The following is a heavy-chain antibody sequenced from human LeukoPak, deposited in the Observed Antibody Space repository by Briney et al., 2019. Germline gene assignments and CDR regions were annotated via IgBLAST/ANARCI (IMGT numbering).Heavy chain of an antibody. D-gene: IGHD3-22*01. CDR1: GGSFSGYY. CDR2: INHSGST. CDR3: ARSSGQRDY. Sequence: PSETLSLTCAVYGGSFSGYYWSWIRQPPGKGLEWIGEINHSGSTNYNPSLKSRVTISVDTSKNQFFLKLSSVTAADTAVYYCARSSGQRDYWGQGTLVTVSS. J-gene: IGHJ4*02. V-gene: IGHV4-34*01.